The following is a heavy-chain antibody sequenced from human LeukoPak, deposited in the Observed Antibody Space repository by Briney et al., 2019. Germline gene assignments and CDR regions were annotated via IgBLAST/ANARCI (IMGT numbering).Heavy chain of an antibody. V-gene: IGHV4-39*07. Sequence: SETLSLTCTVSGGSISSRSYYWGWIRQPPGKGLEWIGSIYYSGSTYYNPSLKSRVTISVDTSKNQFSLKLSSVTAADTAVYYCARDSAYYDILTGYYFDYWGQGTLVTVSS. J-gene: IGHJ4*02. CDR2: IYYSGST. CDR3: ARDSAYYDILTGYYFDY. D-gene: IGHD3-9*01. CDR1: GGSISSRSYY.